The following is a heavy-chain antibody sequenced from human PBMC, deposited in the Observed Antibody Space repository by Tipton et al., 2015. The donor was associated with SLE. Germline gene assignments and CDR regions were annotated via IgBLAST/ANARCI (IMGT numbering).Heavy chain of an antibody. CDR2: ISYDGSNK. J-gene: IGHJ4*02. CDR3: AKPIGYSSGWYFDY. CDR1: GFTFSSYA. D-gene: IGHD6-19*01. Sequence: SLRLSCAASGFTFSSYAMHWVRQAPGKGLEWVAVISYDGSNKYYADSVKGRFTISRDYAKNTLYLQMNSLRAEDTAVYYCAKPIGYSSGWYFDYWGQGTLVTVSS. V-gene: IGHV3-30*04.